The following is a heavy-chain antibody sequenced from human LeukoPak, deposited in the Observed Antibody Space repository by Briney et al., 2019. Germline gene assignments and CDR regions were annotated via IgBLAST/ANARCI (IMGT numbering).Heavy chain of an antibody. Sequence: NPGGALRLSCAASGFTFSSYSMNWVRQAPGKGREWVSSISSSSSYIYYADSVKGRFTISRDNAKNSLYLQMNSLRAEDTAVYYCARGAWEYSSSCWGQGTLVTVSS. CDR1: GFTFSSYS. D-gene: IGHD6-13*01. V-gene: IGHV3-21*01. CDR2: ISSSSSYI. CDR3: ARGAWEYSSSC. J-gene: IGHJ4*02.